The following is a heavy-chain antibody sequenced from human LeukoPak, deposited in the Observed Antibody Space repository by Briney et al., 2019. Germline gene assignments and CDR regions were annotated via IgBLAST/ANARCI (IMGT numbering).Heavy chain of an antibody. CDR2: IKQDGSEK. D-gene: IGHD2-2*01. CDR3: ARGLTVVVPAADLYYFDY. V-gene: IGHV3-7*01. Sequence: PGGSLRLSCAASGFTFSSYWMSWVRQAPGKGLEWVANIKQDGSEKYYVDSVKGRFTISRDNAKNSLYLQMNSLRAEDTAVYYCARGLTVVVPAADLYYFDYWGQGTLVTVSS. CDR1: GFTFSSYW. J-gene: IGHJ4*02.